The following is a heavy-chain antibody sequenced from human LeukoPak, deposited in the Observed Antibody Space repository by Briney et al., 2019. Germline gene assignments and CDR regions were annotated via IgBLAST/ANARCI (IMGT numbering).Heavy chain of an antibody. V-gene: IGHV4-34*01. J-gene: IGHJ4*02. D-gene: IGHD2-2*01. CDR3: ATGPLRYCSSTSCRAYYFDY. Sequence: RASETLSLTCAVYGGSFSGYYWSWIRQPPGKGLEWIGEINHSGSTNYNPSLKSRVTISVDTSKNQFSLKLSSVTAADTAVYYCATGPLRYCSSTSCRAYYFDYWGQGTLVTVSS. CDR1: GGSFSGYY. CDR2: INHSGST.